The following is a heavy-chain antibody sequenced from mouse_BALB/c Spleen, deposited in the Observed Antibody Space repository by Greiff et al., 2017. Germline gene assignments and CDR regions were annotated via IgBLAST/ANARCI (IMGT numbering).Heavy chain of an antibody. D-gene: IGHD3-1*01. CDR1: GFNIKDTY. CDR3: ARGARALYYYAMDY. Sequence: VQLQQSGAELVKPGASVKLSCTASGFNIKDTYMHWVKQRPEQGLEWIGRIDPANGNTKYAPKFQGKATITADTSSNTAYLQLSSLTSEDTAVYYCARGARALYYYAMDYWGQGTSVTVSS. V-gene: IGHV14-3*02. CDR2: IDPANGNT. J-gene: IGHJ4*01.